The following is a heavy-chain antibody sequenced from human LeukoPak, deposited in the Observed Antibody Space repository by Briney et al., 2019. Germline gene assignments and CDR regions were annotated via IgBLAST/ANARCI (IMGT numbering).Heavy chain of an antibody. CDR1: GYSISSGDYY. CDR3: ARDQLTEGDAFDI. CDR2: IYYSGST. J-gene: IGHJ3*02. V-gene: IGHV4-30-4*08. Sequence: SETLSLTCTVSGYSISSGDYYWSWIRQPPGKALAWIGYIYYSGSTYYNPSLKSRVTISVDTSKNQFSLKLSSVTAADTAVYYCARDQLTEGDAFDIWGQGTMVTVSS. D-gene: IGHD2-2*01.